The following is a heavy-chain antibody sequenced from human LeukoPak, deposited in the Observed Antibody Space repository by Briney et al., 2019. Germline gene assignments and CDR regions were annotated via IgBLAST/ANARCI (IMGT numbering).Heavy chain of an antibody. CDR1: GFTFSTYA. J-gene: IGHJ6*02. CDR2: MSGSGGRI. D-gene: IGHD3-10*01. CDR3: ARYYGSGRGYYGLDV. V-gene: IGHV3-23*01. Sequence: GGSLTLSCGASGFTFSTYAMSWVRQAPGKGLEWVSSMSGSGGRINYADSVKGRFTISRDNSKNTLYLQMNSLRAEDTAVYYCARYYGSGRGYYGLDVWGQGTTVTVFS.